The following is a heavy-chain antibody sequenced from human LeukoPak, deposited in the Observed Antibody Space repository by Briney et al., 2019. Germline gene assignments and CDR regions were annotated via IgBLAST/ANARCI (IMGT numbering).Heavy chain of an antibody. CDR2: INPNSGGT. D-gene: IGHD3-22*01. CDR1: GYIFTSYG. J-gene: IGHJ5*02. V-gene: IGHV1-2*02. Sequence: ASVKVSCKPSGYIFTSYGISWVRPAPGQGLEWMGGINPNSGGTNYAQKLQGRLTMPSDTSISTPYMALSSLRSGDTAGSYCGRHKYVSSGHNWFDPWGQGTLVTVSS. CDR3: GRHKYVSSGHNWFDP.